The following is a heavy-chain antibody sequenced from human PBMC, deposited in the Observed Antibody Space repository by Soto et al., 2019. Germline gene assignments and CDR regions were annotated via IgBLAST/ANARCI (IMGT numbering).Heavy chain of an antibody. CDR3: ARIRSSTTCFDF. CDR2: IYWDDDK. J-gene: IGHJ4*02. Sequence: QITLKASGPTLVKPTQALTLTCPFSGFSLTTSGVGVGWIRQPPGTALEWLALIYWDDDKRYSPSLRSRLTITKDTSKNQVVLTMTDMGPVDAGTYYCARIRSSTTCFDFWGQGTLVSVSS. V-gene: IGHV2-5*02. CDR1: GFSLTTSGVG. D-gene: IGHD2-2*01.